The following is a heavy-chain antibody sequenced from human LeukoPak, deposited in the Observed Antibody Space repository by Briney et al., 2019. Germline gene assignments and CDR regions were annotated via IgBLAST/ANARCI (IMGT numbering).Heavy chain of an antibody. CDR1: GFTFSSYA. J-gene: IGHJ4*02. Sequence: KPGGSLRLSCEASGFTFSSYAMNWVRQAPGKGLEWVSSISTSSSYIYYADSVKGRFTISRDNSKNTLYLQMNSLRAEDTAVYYCAKTYYYGSGAYYFDYWGQGTLVTVSS. V-gene: IGHV3-21*01. D-gene: IGHD3-10*01. CDR3: AKTYYYGSGAYYFDY. CDR2: ISTSSSYI.